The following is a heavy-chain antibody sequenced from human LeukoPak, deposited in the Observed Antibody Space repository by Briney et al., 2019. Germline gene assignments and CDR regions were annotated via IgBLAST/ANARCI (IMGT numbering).Heavy chain of an antibody. CDR2: ISGSGGST. V-gene: IGHV3-23*01. Sequence: SCKASGGTFSSYAISWVRQAPGKGLEWVSAISGSGGSTYYADSVKGRFTISRDNSKNTLYLQMNSLRAEDTAVYYCAKEGLRGVIGHYYYMDVWGKGTTVTVSS. D-gene: IGHD3-10*01. CDR3: AKEGLRGVIGHYYYMDV. CDR1: GGTFSSYA. J-gene: IGHJ6*03.